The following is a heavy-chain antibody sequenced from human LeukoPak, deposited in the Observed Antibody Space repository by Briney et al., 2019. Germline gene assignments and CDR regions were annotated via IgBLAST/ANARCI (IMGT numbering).Heavy chain of an antibody. D-gene: IGHD6-19*01. CDR1: GGSISSSSYY. V-gene: IGHV4-39*07. CDR3: ARVVIRGSGWYESHYYYYMDV. J-gene: IGHJ6*03. Sequence: SETLSLTCTASGGSISSSSYYWGWIRQPPGKGLEWIGSIYHSGSTYYNPSIKRRVTISVDTSKNQFSLKLSSVTAADTAVYYCARVVIRGSGWYESHYYYYMDVWGKGTTVTVSS. CDR2: IYHSGST.